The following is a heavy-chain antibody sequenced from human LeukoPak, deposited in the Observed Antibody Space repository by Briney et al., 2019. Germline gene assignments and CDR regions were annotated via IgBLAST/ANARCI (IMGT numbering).Heavy chain of an antibody. Sequence: VSVKVSCKASGYTFTDDYVHWVRQAPGQGLEWMGWINPNSGVTNYAQKFQGRVTMTRDTSISAAYMELSRLRSDDTAVYYCARELAVAGTGGRDDAFDIWGQGTMVTVSS. CDR1: GYTFTDDY. D-gene: IGHD6-19*01. J-gene: IGHJ3*02. CDR3: ARELAVAGTGGRDDAFDI. V-gene: IGHV1-2*02. CDR2: INPNSGVT.